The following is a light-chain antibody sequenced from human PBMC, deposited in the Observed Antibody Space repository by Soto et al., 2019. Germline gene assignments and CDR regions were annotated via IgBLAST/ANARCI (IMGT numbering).Light chain of an antibody. CDR2: SSS. Sequence: DIQMTQSPPSLSASVGDRVTITCRASQDIRNDLGWYQQKPGKAPKGLIYSSSSLQSGVPSRFSGSGSGIEFTLTISRLQPEDFATYFCLQYTNYPWTFGEGTKVEVK. CDR1: QDIRND. V-gene: IGKV1-17*01. J-gene: IGKJ1*01. CDR3: LQYTNYPWT.